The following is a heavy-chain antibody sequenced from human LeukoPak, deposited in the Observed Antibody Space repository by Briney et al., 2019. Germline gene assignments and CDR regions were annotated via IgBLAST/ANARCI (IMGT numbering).Heavy chain of an antibody. D-gene: IGHD3-16*01. CDR2: IYYSGST. CDR3: ARDRRGSRKGGFDP. J-gene: IGHJ5*02. Sequence: SETLSLTCTVSGGSISSSSYYWGWIRQPPGKGLEWIGSIYYSGSTYYNPSLKSRVTMSVDTSKNQFSLKLSSVTAADTAVYYCARDRRGSRKGGFDPWGQGTLVTVSS. V-gene: IGHV4-39*07. CDR1: GGSISSSSYY.